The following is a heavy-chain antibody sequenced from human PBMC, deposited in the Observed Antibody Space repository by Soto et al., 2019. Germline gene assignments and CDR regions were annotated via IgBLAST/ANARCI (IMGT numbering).Heavy chain of an antibody. CDR2: ISDSGDRT. CDR1: GFTFSNYA. V-gene: IGHV3-23*01. Sequence: EVQLLQSGGGLVQPGGSLRLSCAASGFTFSNYAMSWLHQPPGKGLEWVSAISDSGDRTYYADSVKGRFTISRDNSKNTLYLQMNSLRAEDSAVYYCVKERSGHSYADSWGQGTLVTVSS. CDR3: VKERSGHSYADS. J-gene: IGHJ4*02. D-gene: IGHD5-18*01.